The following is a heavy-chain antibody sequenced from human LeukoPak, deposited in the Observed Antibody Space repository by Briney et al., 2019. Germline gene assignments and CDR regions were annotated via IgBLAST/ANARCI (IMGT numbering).Heavy chain of an antibody. CDR2: ISSSSSYI. CDR1: GFTFSSYS. D-gene: IGHD6-25*01. Sequence: GGSLRLSCAASGFTFSSYSMNWVRQAPGKGLEWVSSISSSSSYIYYADSVKGRFTISRDNAKNSLYLQMDSLRADDTAVYYCARFAAGGSYYYYMDVWGKGTTVTVSS. V-gene: IGHV3-21*01. J-gene: IGHJ6*03. CDR3: ARFAAGGSYYYYMDV.